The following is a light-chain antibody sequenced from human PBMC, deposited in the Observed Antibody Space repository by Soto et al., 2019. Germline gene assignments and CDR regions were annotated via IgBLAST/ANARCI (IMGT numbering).Light chain of an antibody. CDR3: QQYGSSPPVT. Sequence: EIVLTQSPGTLSLSPGERATLSCRASQSVSSNFLTWHQQKPGQAPRLLIYGASSRATGVPDRFSGSGSGTDFTLTISRLEPEDFAAYYCQQYGSSPPVTFGGGTKVDIK. V-gene: IGKV3-20*01. CDR2: GAS. CDR1: QSVSSNF. J-gene: IGKJ4*01.